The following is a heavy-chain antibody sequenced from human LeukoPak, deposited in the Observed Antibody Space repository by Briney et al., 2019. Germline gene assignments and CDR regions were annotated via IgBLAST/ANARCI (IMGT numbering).Heavy chain of an antibody. CDR3: ARDSGYFDY. Sequence: GGSLRLSCAASGFTFSSYGMHWVRQAPGKGLEWVEVISYDGSNKYYADSVKGRFTISRDNSKNTLYLQMNSLRAEDTAVYYCARDSGYFDYWGQGALVTVSS. CDR2: ISYDGSNK. J-gene: IGHJ4*02. D-gene: IGHD3-10*01. V-gene: IGHV3-30*19. CDR1: GFTFSSYG.